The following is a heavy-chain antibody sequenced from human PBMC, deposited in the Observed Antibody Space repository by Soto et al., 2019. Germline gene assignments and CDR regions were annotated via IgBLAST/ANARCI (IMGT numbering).Heavy chain of an antibody. V-gene: IGHV4-34*01. D-gene: IGHD3-10*01. CDR2: INHSGSP. Sequence: QVRLQQWGAGLLKPSETLPLTCAVYGGSFSDYYWSWIRQPPGKGLEWIGEINHSGSPNYNPSLKSRVTISVDTSKNQFSLKLNSVTAADTAVYYCAREVPSRYFDLWGRGTPVTVPS. J-gene: IGHJ2*01. CDR3: AREVPSRYFDL. CDR1: GGSFSDYY.